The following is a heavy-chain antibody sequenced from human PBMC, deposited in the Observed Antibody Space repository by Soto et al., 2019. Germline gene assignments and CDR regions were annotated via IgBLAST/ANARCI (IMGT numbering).Heavy chain of an antibody. Sequence: ASVKVSCKASGYTFTSSGISWVRQAPGQGLEWMGWISVYNGDTNYAQNFQGRVSMTTDTSTSTVYMELRNLRSDDTAVYYCARGVVVPAATGKTWFDPWGQGTLVTVSS. CDR1: GYTFTSSG. CDR3: ARGVVVPAATGKTWFDP. V-gene: IGHV1-18*01. J-gene: IGHJ5*02. D-gene: IGHD2-2*01. CDR2: ISVYNGDT.